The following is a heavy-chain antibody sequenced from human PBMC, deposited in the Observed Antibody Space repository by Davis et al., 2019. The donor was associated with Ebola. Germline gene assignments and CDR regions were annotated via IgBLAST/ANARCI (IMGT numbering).Heavy chain of an antibody. CDR2: ISGSGGST. CDR3: AKSAFVWPYYYGMNV. Sequence: GESLKISCAASGFTFSSYAMSWVRQAPGKGLEWVSAISGSGGSTYYADSVKGRFTISRDNSKNTLYLQMNSLRAGDTAVYYCAKSAFVWPYYYGMNVWGQGTTVTVSS. D-gene: IGHD3-16*01. V-gene: IGHV3-23*01. CDR1: GFTFSSYA. J-gene: IGHJ6*02.